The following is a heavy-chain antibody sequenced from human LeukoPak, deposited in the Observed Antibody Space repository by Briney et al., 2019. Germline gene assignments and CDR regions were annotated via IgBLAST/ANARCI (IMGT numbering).Heavy chain of an antibody. CDR1: GGSISIYY. Sequence: SETLSLTCTVSGGSISIYYWSWIRQPPGKGLEWIGYIYYSGSTNYNPSLKSRVTISVDTSKNQFSLKLSSVTAADTAVYYCARGGRLPRYFDYWGQGTLVTVSS. CDR2: IYYSGST. V-gene: IGHV4-59*01. CDR3: ARGGRLPRYFDY. D-gene: IGHD2-21*02. J-gene: IGHJ4*02.